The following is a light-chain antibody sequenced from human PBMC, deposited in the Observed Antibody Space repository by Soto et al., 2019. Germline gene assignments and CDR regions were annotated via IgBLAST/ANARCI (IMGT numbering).Light chain of an antibody. V-gene: IGKV3-20*01. CDR3: QQFDDSPPWT. J-gene: IGKJ1*01. Sequence: EILLTQSPGTLSLSPGERATLSCRASRSSLAWYQQRPGQPPRLLIYGASNRATGVPARFSGSGSGTDFTLTISRLKPEDFAVYYCQQFDDSPPWTFGQGTRVEIK. CDR2: GAS. CDR1: RSS.